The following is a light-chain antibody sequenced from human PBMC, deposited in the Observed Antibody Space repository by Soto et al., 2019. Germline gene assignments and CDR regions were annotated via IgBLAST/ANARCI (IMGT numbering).Light chain of an antibody. CDR2: DVN. CDR1: TSDVGGSDY. V-gene: IGLV2-11*01. Sequence: QSALTQPRSVSGSPGQSVTISCTGATSDVGGSDYVSWYQHHPGKAPELMLYDVNKRPSGVPDRFSGSKSGTTAALTISGLQTEDEADYYCCSYAGSSTLIFGGGTKFTVL. CDR3: CSYAGSSTLI. J-gene: IGLJ2*01.